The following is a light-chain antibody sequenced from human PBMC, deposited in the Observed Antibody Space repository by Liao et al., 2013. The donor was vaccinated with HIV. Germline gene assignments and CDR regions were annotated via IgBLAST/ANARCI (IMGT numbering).Light chain of an antibody. CDR3: QAWDSSSAV. Sequence: SYVLTQPPSVSVAPGKTARITCEGNNIGSKSVHWYQQQPGRAPVLVIYSDSDRPSGIPERFSGSNSGXTATLTVSGTQALDEADYYCQAWDSSSAVFGGGTKLTVL. CDR1: NIGSKS. CDR2: SDS. V-gene: IGLV3-21*01. J-gene: IGLJ2*01.